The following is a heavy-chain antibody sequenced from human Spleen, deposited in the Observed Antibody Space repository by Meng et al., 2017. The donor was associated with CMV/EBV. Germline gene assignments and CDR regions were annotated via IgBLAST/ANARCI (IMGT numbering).Heavy chain of an antibody. J-gene: IGHJ6*02. CDR3: ARGTDYYDSSGYPGPYYYYYGMDV. V-gene: IGHV1-69*05. Sequence: SVKVSCKASGGTFSSYAISWVRQAPGQGLEWMGGIIPIFGTANYAQKFQGRVTITTDESTSTAYMELSSLRSEDTAVYYCARGTDYYDSSGYPGPYYYYYGMDVWGQGTTVTVS. CDR1: GGTFSSYA. CDR2: IIPIFGTA. D-gene: IGHD3-22*01.